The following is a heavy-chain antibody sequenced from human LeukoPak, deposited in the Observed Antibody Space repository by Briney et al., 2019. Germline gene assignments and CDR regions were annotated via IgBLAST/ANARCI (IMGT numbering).Heavy chain of an antibody. V-gene: IGHV4-61*01. CDR3: ARGRSYGFDFDS. CDR2: KYYSGST. Sequence: SETLSLTCDVSGVSINTCCYYWTWIRQPPGKGLEWIGYKYYSGSTRYNSSLRSRLTISLASSKNQFSLRLTSVTAADTAVYYCARGRSYGFDFDSWGPGTLVIVSS. J-gene: IGHJ4*02. CDR1: GVSINTCCYY. D-gene: IGHD5-18*01.